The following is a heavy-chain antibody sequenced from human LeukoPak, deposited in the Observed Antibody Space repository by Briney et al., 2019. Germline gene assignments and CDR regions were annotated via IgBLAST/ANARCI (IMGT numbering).Heavy chain of an antibody. V-gene: IGHV1-18*01. CDR3: ATKDCGGDCYDQYFQH. Sequence: ASVKVSCKASGYTFTSYGISWVRQAPGQGLEWMGWISAYNGNTNYAQKLQGRVTMTTDTSTSAAYMELSSLRSEDTAVYYCATKDCGGDCYDQYFQHWGQGTLVTVSS. D-gene: IGHD2-21*02. CDR1: GYTFTSYG. CDR2: ISAYNGNT. J-gene: IGHJ1*01.